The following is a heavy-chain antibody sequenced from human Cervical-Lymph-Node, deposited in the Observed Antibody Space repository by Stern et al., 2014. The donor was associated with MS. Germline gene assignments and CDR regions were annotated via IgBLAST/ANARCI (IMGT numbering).Heavy chain of an antibody. D-gene: IGHD6-19*01. CDR2: ISYAGSSE. CDR1: GFTFVNYP. Sequence: VQLVESGGGVVQPGGSRGLSGAASGFTFVNYPRHWVRRPPGKGLGWVTFISYAGSSEDYADSVQGRFTISRDNSKNTLYLQLNSLRAEDTAVYYCARGGRGSGLDYWGQGTLVTVSS. CDR3: ARGGRGSGLDY. V-gene: IGHV3-30-3*01. J-gene: IGHJ4*02.